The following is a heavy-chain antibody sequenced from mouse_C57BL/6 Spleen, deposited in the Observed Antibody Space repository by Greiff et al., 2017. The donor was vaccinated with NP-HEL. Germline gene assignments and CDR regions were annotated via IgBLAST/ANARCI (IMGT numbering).Heavy chain of an antibody. D-gene: IGHD1-1*01. V-gene: IGHV1-82*01. J-gene: IGHJ2*01. CDR2: IYPGDGDT. CDR1: GYAFSSSW. CDR3: AREGIYYYGSSYVDFDY. Sequence: QVQLQQSGPELVKPGASVKISCKASGYAFSSSWMNWVKQRPGKGLEWIGRIYPGDGDTNYNGKFKGKATLTADKSSSTAYMQLSSLTSEDSAVYFCAREGIYYYGSSYVDFDYWGQGTTLTVSS.